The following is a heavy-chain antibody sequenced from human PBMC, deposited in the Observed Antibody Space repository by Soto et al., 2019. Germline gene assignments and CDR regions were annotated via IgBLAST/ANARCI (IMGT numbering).Heavy chain of an antibody. CDR2: ISGSGGST. J-gene: IGHJ5*01. Sequence: GGSLRLSCAASGFTFSSYATSWVRQAPGKGLEWVSGISGSGGSTNYADSVKGRFTISRDNSKNTLSLQMNSLRAEDTAVYYCAREGYCSSTSCYWNNWFDSWGQGTLVTVSS. V-gene: IGHV3-23*01. CDR3: AREGYCSSTSCYWNNWFDS. CDR1: GFTFSSYA. D-gene: IGHD2-2*01.